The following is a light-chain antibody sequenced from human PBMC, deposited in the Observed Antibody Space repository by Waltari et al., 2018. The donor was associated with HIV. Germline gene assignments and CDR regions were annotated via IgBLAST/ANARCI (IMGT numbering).Light chain of an antibody. CDR1: SSDVGGYNY. CDR2: DVT. CDR3: SSYTSSSTVV. V-gene: IGLV2-14*03. Sequence: QSALTQPASVSGSPGQSITTSCTGTSSDVGGYNYVSWYQQHPGKAPKLMIYDVTNRPSGVSNRFSGSKSGNTASLTISGLQAEDEADYYCSSYTSSSTVVFDGRTKLTVL. J-gene: IGLJ2*01.